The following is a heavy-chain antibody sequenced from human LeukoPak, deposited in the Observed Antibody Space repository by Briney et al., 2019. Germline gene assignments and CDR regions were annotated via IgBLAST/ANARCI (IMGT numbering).Heavy chain of an antibody. J-gene: IGHJ3*02. CDR2: INGDGTST. Sequence: GGSLRLSCAASGFIFSTQWMHWVRQGPGKGLVWVSGINGDGTSTIYAGSVKGRFTISRDNAKNTLYLQMNSLRADDTAVYYCMRRYDIWGQGTMVTVSS. CDR3: MRRYDI. V-gene: IGHV3-74*01. CDR1: GFIFSTQW.